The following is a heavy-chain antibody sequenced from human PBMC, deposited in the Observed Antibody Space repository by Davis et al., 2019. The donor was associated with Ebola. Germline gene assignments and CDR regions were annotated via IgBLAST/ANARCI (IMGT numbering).Heavy chain of an antibody. V-gene: IGHV3-23*01. CDR3: AKDGGLIVVVNYYFDY. CDR2: ISGSGGST. CDR1: GFIFSNYA. D-gene: IGHD3-22*01. Sequence: GGSLRLSCEGSGFIFSNYAFSWVRQAPGKGLEWVSAISGSGGSTYYADSVKGRFTISRDNSKNTLYLQMNSLRAEDTAVYYCAKDGGLIVVVNYYFDYWGQGTLVTVSS. J-gene: IGHJ4*02.